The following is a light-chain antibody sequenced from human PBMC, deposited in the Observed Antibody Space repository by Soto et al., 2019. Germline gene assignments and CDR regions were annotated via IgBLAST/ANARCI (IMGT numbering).Light chain of an antibody. J-gene: IGLJ3*02. CDR1: SSDVGSYNL. CDR2: EDS. Sequence: QSALTQPASVSGSPGQSITISCTGTSSDVGSYNLVSWYQQHPGKAPKLMIYEDSKRPSGVSNRFSGSKSGNTASLTIFGPQAEDEADYYCCSFAGSASWVFGGGTKVTVL. V-gene: IGLV2-23*01. CDR3: CSFAGSASWV.